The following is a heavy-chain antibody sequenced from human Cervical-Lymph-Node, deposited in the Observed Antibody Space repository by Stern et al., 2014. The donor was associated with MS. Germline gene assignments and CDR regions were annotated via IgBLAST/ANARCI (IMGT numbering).Heavy chain of an antibody. D-gene: IGHD6-13*01. CDR1: GYTLTNYA. CDR2: INTNTGNP. Sequence: VQLVQSGSELKKPGASVKVSCKASGYTLTNYALNWVRQAPGQGLEWMGWINTNTGNPTYAQGFTGRFVCSLDTSDSTAYLQISSLKAEDTAVYYCARLRKQLAIKYYFDYWGQGTLVTVSS. J-gene: IGHJ4*02. V-gene: IGHV7-4-1*02. CDR3: ARLRKQLAIKYYFDY.